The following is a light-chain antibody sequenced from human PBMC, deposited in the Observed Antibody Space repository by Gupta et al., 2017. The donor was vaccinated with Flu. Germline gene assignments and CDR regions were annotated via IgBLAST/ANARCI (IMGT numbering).Light chain of an antibody. J-gene: IGLJ3*02. CDR3: SSYTNSYTWV. CDR2: EGS. CDR1: SGVVGALAF. V-gene: IGLV2-14*01. Sequence: SVTIACTGNSGVVGALAFVSWVQPHPGKAPRLNIYEGSNRPSGGSNPFSGSKAGKKGLPNILGVQGEDGADYFCSSYTNSYTWVFGGGTQLTVL.